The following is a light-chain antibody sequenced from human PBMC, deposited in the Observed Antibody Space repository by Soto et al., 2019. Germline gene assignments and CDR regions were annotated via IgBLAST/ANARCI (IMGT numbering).Light chain of an antibody. CDR3: GSYTGTIYV. Sequence: QSVLTQPASVSGSPGQSITISCTGTSGDVGVYKFVSWYQQHPGKAPKLIIYEVSNRPSGVSSRFSGSMSGNTASLTISGLQAEDEDDYYCGSYTGTIYVFGTVTKVTVL. V-gene: IGLV2-14*01. CDR1: SGDVGVYKF. J-gene: IGLJ1*01. CDR2: EVS.